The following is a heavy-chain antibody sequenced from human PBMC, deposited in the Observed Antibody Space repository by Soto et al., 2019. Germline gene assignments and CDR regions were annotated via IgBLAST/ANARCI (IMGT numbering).Heavy chain of an antibody. D-gene: IGHD3-3*01. Sequence: EVQLLESGGGLVQPGGSLRLSCAASGFTFSNYAMSWVRQAPGKGLEWVSGISSSGGSTYDADAVKGRFTISRDNSKSTLYLQMNSLGAEDTAIYYCAKDTVRFLDQPGGAFDIWGQGAMVTVSS. CDR1: GFTFSNYA. V-gene: IGHV3-23*01. J-gene: IGHJ3*02. CDR2: ISSSGGST. CDR3: AKDTVRFLDQPGGAFDI.